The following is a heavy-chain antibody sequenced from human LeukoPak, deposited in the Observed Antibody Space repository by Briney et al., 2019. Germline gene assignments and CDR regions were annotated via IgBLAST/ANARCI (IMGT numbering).Heavy chain of an antibody. D-gene: IGHD2-2*01. CDR3: AKDPFDQMLPENWFDP. Sequence: ASVKVSCKASGYTFTSYDINWVRQATGQGLEWMGWMNPNSGNTGYAQKFQGRVTITRNTSISTAYMELSSLRFDDTAVYYCAKDPFDQMLPENWFDPWGQGTLVTVSS. J-gene: IGHJ5*02. V-gene: IGHV1-8*03. CDR1: GYTFTSYD. CDR2: MNPNSGNT.